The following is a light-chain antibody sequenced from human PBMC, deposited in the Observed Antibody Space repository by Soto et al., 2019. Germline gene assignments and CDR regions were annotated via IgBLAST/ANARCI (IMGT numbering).Light chain of an antibody. J-gene: IGKJ4*01. CDR3: QQYNHYSGLT. CDR2: AAS. Sequence: DIQMTHSPSSLSASVGDRVTITCRASQSISSYLNWYQQKPGKAPKLLIYAASSLQSGVPSRFSGSGSGTDFTLTISSLQPDDFATYYCQQYNHYSGLTFGGGTKVDIK. CDR1: QSISSY. V-gene: IGKV1-39*01.